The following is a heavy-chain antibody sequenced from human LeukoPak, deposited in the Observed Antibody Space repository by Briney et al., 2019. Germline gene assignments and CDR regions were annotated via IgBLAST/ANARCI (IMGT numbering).Heavy chain of an antibody. J-gene: IGHJ4*02. Sequence: GGSLRLSCAASGFSFSAYWMTWVRQAPGTGLEWVANINPAGSETYYVDPVKGRFSISRDNAKNLVYLQMNSVRAEDTAVYHCARFGYVAAVDVWGQGTPVTVSS. CDR3: ARFGYVAAVDV. D-gene: IGHD2-15*01. CDR2: INPAGSET. CDR1: GFSFSAYW. V-gene: IGHV3-7*01.